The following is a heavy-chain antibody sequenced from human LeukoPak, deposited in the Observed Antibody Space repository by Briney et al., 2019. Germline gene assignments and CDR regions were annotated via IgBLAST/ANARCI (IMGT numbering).Heavy chain of an antibody. CDR2: IKQDGSEK. V-gene: IGHV3-7*01. CDR1: GFTFSSYW. D-gene: IGHD3-10*01. Sequence: PGGSLRLSCAASGFTFSSYWMSWVRQAPGKGLEWVANIKQDGSEKYYVDSVKGRFTISRDNAKNSLYLQMNSLRAEDTAVYYCARDHWGDYGSGTDFDYWGQGTLVTVSS. CDR3: ARDHWGDYGSGTDFDY. J-gene: IGHJ4*02.